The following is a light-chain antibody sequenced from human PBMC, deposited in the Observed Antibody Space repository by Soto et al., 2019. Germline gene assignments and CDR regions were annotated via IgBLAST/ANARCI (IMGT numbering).Light chain of an antibody. J-gene: IGLJ2*01. Sequence: QSALTQPPSASGSPGQSVTISCTGTSSDVGGYNYVSWYQQHPGKAPKLIIYEVNKRPSGVPARFSGSKSGNTASLTVSGLQAEDEADYYCSSHAGSNHVVVGGGTKLTVL. V-gene: IGLV2-8*01. CDR1: SSDVGGYNY. CDR3: SSHAGSNHVV. CDR2: EVN.